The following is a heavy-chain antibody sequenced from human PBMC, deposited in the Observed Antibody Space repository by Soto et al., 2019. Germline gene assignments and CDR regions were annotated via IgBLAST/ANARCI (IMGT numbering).Heavy chain of an antibody. D-gene: IGHD3-10*01. CDR1: GFTVSSNY. J-gene: IGHJ4*02. V-gene: IGHV3-53*04. CDR3: ASRDITMVRGVINEKDY. CDR2: IYSGGST. Sequence: EVQLVESGGGLVQPGGSLRLSCAASGFTVSSNYMSWVRQAPGKGLEWVSVIYSGGSTYYADSVKGRFTISRHNSKNTLYLQMNSLRAEDTAVYYCASRDITMVRGVINEKDYWGQGTLVTVSS.